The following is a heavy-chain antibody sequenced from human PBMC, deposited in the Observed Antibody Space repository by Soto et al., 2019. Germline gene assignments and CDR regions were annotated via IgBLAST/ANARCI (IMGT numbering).Heavy chain of an antibody. J-gene: IGHJ5*02. CDR2: ISGSGGST. Sequence: PGGSLRLSCXASGFTFSIYAMSWVRQAQGKGLEWVSAISGSGGSTYYADSVKGRFTISRDNSKNTLYLQMNSLRAEDTAVYYCAKAPTSTMVRGVIRFDPWGQGTLVTVSS. CDR3: AKAPTSTMVRGVIRFDP. V-gene: IGHV3-23*01. CDR1: GFTFSIYA. D-gene: IGHD3-10*01.